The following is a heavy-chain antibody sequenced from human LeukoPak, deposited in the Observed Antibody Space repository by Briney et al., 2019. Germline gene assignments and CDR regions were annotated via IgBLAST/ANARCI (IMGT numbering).Heavy chain of an antibody. J-gene: IGHJ4*02. Sequence: ASVKVSCKASGYTFTGYYMHWVRQAPGQGLEWMGWINPNSGGTNYAQKFQGRVTMTRDTSISTAYMELSRLRSDDTAVYYCARDCSSTSCENYFDYWGQGTLVTVSS. V-gene: IGHV1-2*02. CDR1: GYTFTGYY. CDR3: ARDCSSTSCENYFDY. D-gene: IGHD2-2*01. CDR2: INPNSGGT.